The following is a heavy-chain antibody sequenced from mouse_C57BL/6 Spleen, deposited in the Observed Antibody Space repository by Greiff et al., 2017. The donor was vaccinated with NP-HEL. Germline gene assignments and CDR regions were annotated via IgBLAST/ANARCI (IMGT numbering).Heavy chain of an antibody. Sequence: QVQLQQPGAELVMPGALVKLSCKASGYTFTSYWMHWVKQRPGQGLEWIGEIDPSDSYTNYNQKFKGKSTLTVDKSSSTAYMQLSSLSSEDSAVYYCARVVTGGYYVDYWSQGATLTVSS. CDR3: ARVVTGGYYVDY. CDR2: IDPSDSYT. D-gene: IGHD2-2*01. J-gene: IGHJ2*01. CDR1: GYTFTSYW. V-gene: IGHV1-69*01.